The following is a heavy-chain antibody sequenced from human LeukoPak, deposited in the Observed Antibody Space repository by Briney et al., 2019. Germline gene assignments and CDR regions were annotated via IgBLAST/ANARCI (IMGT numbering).Heavy chain of an antibody. Sequence: GESLKISCNGSGYXFTSYWICWVRQMPGKGLEWMGIIYPGDSDTRYSPSFQGQVTISADKSISTAYLQWSSLKASDTAMYYCARHTVTTPRYFDYWGQGTLVTVSP. V-gene: IGHV5-51*01. D-gene: IGHD4-17*01. J-gene: IGHJ4*02. CDR1: GYXFTSYW. CDR3: ARHTVTTPRYFDY. CDR2: IYPGDSDT.